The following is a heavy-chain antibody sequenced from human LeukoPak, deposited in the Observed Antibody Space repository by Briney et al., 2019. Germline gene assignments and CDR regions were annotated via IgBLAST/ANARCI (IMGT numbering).Heavy chain of an antibody. CDR2: ICWNSGSI. J-gene: IGHJ5*02. D-gene: IGHD2-2*01. V-gene: IGHV3-9*01. CDR3: AKGRVKYLLLSKNWFDP. Sequence: GRSLRLSCAASGFTFDDYAMHWVRPAPRKGLGWVSGICWNSGSIGYADSVKGRFTISRENAKSTLYLQKNSLRAEDTALYYCAKGRVKYLLLSKNWFDPWGQGTLVTVSS. CDR1: GFTFDDYA.